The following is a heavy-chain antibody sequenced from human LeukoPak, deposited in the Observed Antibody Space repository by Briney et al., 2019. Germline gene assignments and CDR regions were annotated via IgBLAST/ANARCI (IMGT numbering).Heavy chain of an antibody. J-gene: IGHJ6*02. CDR2: ISYDGSNK. Sequence: GRSLRLSCAASGFTFSSYGMHWVRQAPGKGLEWVAVISYDGSNKYYADSVKGRFTISRDNSKNTPYLQMNSLRAEDTAVYYCAKDLERFGELLSGNYYYGMDVWGQGTTVTVSS. D-gene: IGHD3-10*01. V-gene: IGHV3-30*18. CDR1: GFTFSSYG. CDR3: AKDLERFGELLSGNYYYGMDV.